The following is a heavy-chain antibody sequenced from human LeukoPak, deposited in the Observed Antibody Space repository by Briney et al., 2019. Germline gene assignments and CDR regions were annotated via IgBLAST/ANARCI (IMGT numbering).Heavy chain of an antibody. CDR2: FDPEDGET. Sequence: ASVKVSCKVSGYTLTELSMHWVRQAPGKGLEWMGGFDPEDGETTYAQKFQGRVTMTEDTSTDTAYMELSSLRSEDTAVYYCATRSVPCSSTSCAHFDYWGQGTLVTVSS. CDR1: GYTLTELS. CDR3: ATRSVPCSSTSCAHFDY. V-gene: IGHV1-24*01. J-gene: IGHJ4*02. D-gene: IGHD2-2*01.